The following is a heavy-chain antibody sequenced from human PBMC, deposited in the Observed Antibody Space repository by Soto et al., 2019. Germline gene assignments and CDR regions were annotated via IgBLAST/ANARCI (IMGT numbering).Heavy chain of an antibody. J-gene: IGHJ6*02. CDR1: GGTFSSYA. CDR3: ARNPRDFDWSPYYYYGMDV. CDR2: IIPIFGTA. Sequence: AASVKVSCKASGGTFSSYAISWVRQAPGQGLEWMGGIIPIFGTANYAQKFQGRVTITADESTSTAYMELSSLRSEDTAVYYCARNPRDFDWSPYYYYGMDVWGQGTTVTVSS. V-gene: IGHV1-69*13. D-gene: IGHD3-9*01.